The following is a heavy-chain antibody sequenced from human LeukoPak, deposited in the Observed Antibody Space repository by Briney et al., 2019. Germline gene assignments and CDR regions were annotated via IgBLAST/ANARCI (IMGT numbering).Heavy chain of an antibody. CDR3: ARVRPPDYYYYYYMDA. J-gene: IGHJ6*03. CDR2: IYYSGST. Sequence: KPSETLSLTCTVSGGSISSYYWSWIRQPPGKGLEWIGYIYYSGSTNYNPSLKSRVTISVDTSKNQFSLKLSSVTAADTAVYYCARVRPPDYYYYYYMDAWGKGTTVTVSS. V-gene: IGHV4-59*01. CDR1: GGSISSYY.